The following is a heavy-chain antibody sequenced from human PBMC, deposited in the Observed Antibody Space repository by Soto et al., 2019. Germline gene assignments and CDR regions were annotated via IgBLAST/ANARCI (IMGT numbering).Heavy chain of an antibody. CDR1: GHSVSSNLAA. J-gene: IGHJ5*02. CDR2: TYYRSKWYN. D-gene: IGHD6-19*01. CDR3: TRGQWSNWFVP. Sequence: SQTLSPICAISGHSVSSNLAACNWIRQSTSSSLEWLGRTYYRSKWYNDYAVSVKSRITINPDTSKNQFSLQLNSVTPEDTAVYYCTRGQWSNWFVPWGQGTLVTVSS. V-gene: IGHV6-1*01.